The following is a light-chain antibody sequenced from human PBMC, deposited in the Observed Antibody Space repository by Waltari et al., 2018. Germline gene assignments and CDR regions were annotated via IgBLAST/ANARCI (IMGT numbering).Light chain of an antibody. Sequence: QSALTQPASVSGSPGQSITLSCTGASSDFGAYNYVSWYQQHPGKAPKLMIYDVIKRPSGVSHRFSGSKSGNTASLTISGLQAEDEADYYCSSYTSISTPVAFGGGTKLTVL. J-gene: IGLJ2*01. CDR3: SSYTSISTPVA. CDR2: DVI. V-gene: IGLV2-14*03. CDR1: SSDFGAYNY.